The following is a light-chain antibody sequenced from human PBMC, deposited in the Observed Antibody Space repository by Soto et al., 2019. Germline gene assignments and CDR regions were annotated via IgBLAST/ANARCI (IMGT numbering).Light chain of an antibody. V-gene: IGKV3-20*01. CDR1: QSINNLY. J-gene: IGKJ3*01. Sequence: EIVLTQSPGTLSLSPGERATLSCRASQSINNLYLAWYQQKPGQAPRLLIYAASSRATGIPDRFSGSGSGTDFTLTISRLETEDVAVYYCQQFGGSPVFTFGPGTKVDIK. CDR3: QQFGGSPVFT. CDR2: AAS.